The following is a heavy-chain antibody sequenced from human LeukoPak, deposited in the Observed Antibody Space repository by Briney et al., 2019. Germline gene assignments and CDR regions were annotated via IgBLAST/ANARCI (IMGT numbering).Heavy chain of an antibody. CDR2: ISSSSSYT. Sequence: PGGSLRLSCAASGFTFSSYSMNWVRQAPGKGLEWVSSISSSSSYTYYADSVKGRFTISRDNSKNTLYLQMNSLRAEDTAVYYCAKDRTAFDIWGQGTMVTVSS. CDR1: GFTFSSYS. J-gene: IGHJ3*02. V-gene: IGHV3-21*04. CDR3: AKDRTAFDI.